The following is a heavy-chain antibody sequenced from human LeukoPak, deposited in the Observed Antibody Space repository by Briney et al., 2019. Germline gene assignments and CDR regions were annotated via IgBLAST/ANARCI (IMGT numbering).Heavy chain of an antibody. Sequence: SETLSLTCAVSGYSLGKNYYWGWIRQSPGRGLEWIGRIYGRASTSYNPSLMNRVTMSVDTSKNHFSLQLTSVTAADTAVYYCARYDSRGSASTKFDYWGPGIQVAVSS. D-gene: IGHD3-3*01. CDR1: GYSLGKNYY. J-gene: IGHJ4*02. CDR3: ARYDSRGSASTKFDY. V-gene: IGHV4-38-2*01. CDR2: IYGRAST.